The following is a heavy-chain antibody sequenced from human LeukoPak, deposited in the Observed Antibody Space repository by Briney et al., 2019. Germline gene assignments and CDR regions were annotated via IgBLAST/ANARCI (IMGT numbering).Heavy chain of an antibody. D-gene: IGHD1-20*01. J-gene: IGHJ4*02. V-gene: IGHV3-20*04. Sequence: GGSLRLSCVASGGTFGDYGMSWVRQRPGKGREWVSGINWDGTNTHYADSVKGRFTIDRDKAENSLYLQMNNLRDADTAFYYCVKDLSSNWLSFDYWGRGTLVTVSS. CDR1: GGTFGDYG. CDR3: VKDLSSNWLSFDY. CDR2: INWDGTNT.